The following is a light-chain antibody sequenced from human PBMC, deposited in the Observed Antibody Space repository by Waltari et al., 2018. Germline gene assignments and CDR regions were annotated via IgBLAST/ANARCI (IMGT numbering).Light chain of an antibody. J-gene: IGKJ1*01. V-gene: IGKV3D-15*01. CDR2: GAS. Sequence: EIVLTQSPATLSVIPGARATLACRASQNINSNLAWYQQKPGQSPRLLIYGASTRATGIPARFSGSGSGTEFTLTISSLQSEDFATLYCQQYQNLPPWTFGQGTQVEI. CDR1: QNINSN. CDR3: QQYQNLPPWT.